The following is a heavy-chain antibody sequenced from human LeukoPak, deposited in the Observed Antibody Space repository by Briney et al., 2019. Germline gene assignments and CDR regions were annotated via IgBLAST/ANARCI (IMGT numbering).Heavy chain of an antibody. CDR3: ARDEYYYGSGSYYNWFDP. CDR1: GGSISSGSYY. CDR2: IYTSGST. V-gene: IGHV4-61*02. Sequence: SETLSLTCTVSGGSISSGSYYWSWIRQPAGKGLEWIGRIYTSGSTNYNPSLKSRVTISVDTSKNQFSLKLSSVTAADTAVYYCARDEYYYGSGSYYNWFDPWGQGTLVTVSS. J-gene: IGHJ5*02. D-gene: IGHD3-10*01.